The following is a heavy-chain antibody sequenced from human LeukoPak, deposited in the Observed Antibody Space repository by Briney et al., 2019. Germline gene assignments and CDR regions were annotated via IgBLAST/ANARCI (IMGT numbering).Heavy chain of an antibody. CDR3: ARPTSSGWYSH. CDR2: ITGSSRTK. D-gene: IGHD6-19*01. V-gene: IGHV3-48*01. CDR1: GFTFSSYA. Sequence: HPGGSLRLSCAASGFTFSSYAMSWVRQAPGKGLEWVSYITGSSRTKSYADSVKGRFTISRDNAENSVYLQMNSLRAEDTAVYYCARPTSSGWYSHWGQGTMVTVSS. J-gene: IGHJ3*01.